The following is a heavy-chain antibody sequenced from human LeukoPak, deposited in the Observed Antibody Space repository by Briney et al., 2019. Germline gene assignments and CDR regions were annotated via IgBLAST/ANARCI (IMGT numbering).Heavy chain of an antibody. CDR2: ITTTGTHT. V-gene: IGHV3-21*01. J-gene: IGHJ4*02. CDR3: ARGSQWANGVTDF. Sequence: GGSLRLSCAASGFTFSDCNMNWVRQAPGKGLEWVSSITTTGTHTYYADSVKGRFTISRDNAKNSLYLQMISLRAEDTAVYYCARGSQWANGVTDFWGQGTLVTVSS. D-gene: IGHD6-19*01. CDR1: GFTFSDCN.